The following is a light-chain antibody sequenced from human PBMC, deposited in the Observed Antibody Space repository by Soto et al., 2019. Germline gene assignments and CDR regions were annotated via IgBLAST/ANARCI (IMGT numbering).Light chain of an antibody. CDR2: AAS. CDR3: LQHDSYPWT. J-gene: IGKJ1*01. V-gene: IGKV1-17*01. CDR1: LGIRND. Sequence: DIQLTQSPSSLPASVGERVTITCRASLGIRNDLGWYQHKPGKAPKRLIYAASSLQSGVPSRFSGSGSGTEFTLTISSLQPEDFATYFCLQHDSYPWTFGQGTKVDI.